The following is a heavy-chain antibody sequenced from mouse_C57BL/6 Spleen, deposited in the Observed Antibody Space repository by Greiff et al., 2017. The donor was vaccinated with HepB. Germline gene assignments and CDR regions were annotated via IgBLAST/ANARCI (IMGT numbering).Heavy chain of an antibody. CDR1: GFTFSSYG. D-gene: IGHD2-3*01. CDR3: ARHAPDGPWFAY. Sequence: DVMLVESGGDLVKPGGSLKLSCAASGFTFSSYGMSWVRQTPDKRLEWVATISSGGSYTYYPDSVKGRFTISRDNAKNTLYLQMSSLKSEDTAMYYCARHAPDGPWFAYWGQGTLVTVSA. V-gene: IGHV5-6*02. J-gene: IGHJ3*01. CDR2: ISSGGSYT.